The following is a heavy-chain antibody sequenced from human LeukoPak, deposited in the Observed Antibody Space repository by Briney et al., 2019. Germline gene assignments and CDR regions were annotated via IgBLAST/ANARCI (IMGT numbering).Heavy chain of an antibody. J-gene: IGHJ4*02. V-gene: IGHV1-46*03. Sequence: ASVKVSCKASGYSFTSYYMHWVRQAPGQGLERVGIINPSGGSTSYAQKFQGRVTMTRDTSTSTVYMELSSPRSEDTAVYYCARDYDSSGYLSDYWGQGTLVTVSS. CDR2: INPSGGST. CDR3: ARDYDSSGYLSDY. D-gene: IGHD3-22*01. CDR1: GYSFTSYY.